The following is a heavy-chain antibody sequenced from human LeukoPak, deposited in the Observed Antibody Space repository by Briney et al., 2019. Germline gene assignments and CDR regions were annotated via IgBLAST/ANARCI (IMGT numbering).Heavy chain of an antibody. V-gene: IGHV3-23*01. CDR3: ARDRSGSYYFDY. CDR1: GFTFSSYA. D-gene: IGHD3-10*01. Sequence: GGSLRLSCAASGFTFSSYAMSWVRQAPGKGLEWVSAISGSGGSTYYADSVKGRFTISRDNSKNTLYLQMNSLRAEDTAVYYCARDRSGSYYFDYWGQGTLVTVSS. CDR2: ISGSGGST. J-gene: IGHJ4*02.